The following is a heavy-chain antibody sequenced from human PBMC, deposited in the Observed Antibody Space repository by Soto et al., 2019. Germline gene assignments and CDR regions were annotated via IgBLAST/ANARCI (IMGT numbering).Heavy chain of an antibody. Sequence: QVQLVQSGAEVKKPGASVKVSCKASGYTFTNFGISWVRQAPGQGLEWMGWINPYNGNTNYAQKFQGRVTMTTDTSTSTADMELRSLTADDTAVYYCGSGGTPIDSGGQGTLVTVSS. D-gene: IGHD3-16*01. CDR1: GYTFTNFG. J-gene: IGHJ4*02. V-gene: IGHV1-18*01. CDR2: INPYNGNT. CDR3: GSGGTPIDS.